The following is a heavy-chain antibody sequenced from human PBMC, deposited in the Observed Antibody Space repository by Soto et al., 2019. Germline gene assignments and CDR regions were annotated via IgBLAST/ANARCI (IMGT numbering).Heavy chain of an antibody. CDR3: ARGGGVGVAGSAAFDM. CDR2: INPATGAA. Sequence: QLHLVQSGAVVKKPGASVTVSCSASGYPVTAYYMHWVRQAPGRGLEWMGGINPATGAAKYTQTFQGRVTLTGDTSPSTVLMELSGPASADTAVFYFARGGGVGVAGSAAFDMWGQGTLVTVSS. D-gene: IGHD3-3*01. J-gene: IGHJ3*02. CDR1: GYPVTAYY. V-gene: IGHV1-2*02.